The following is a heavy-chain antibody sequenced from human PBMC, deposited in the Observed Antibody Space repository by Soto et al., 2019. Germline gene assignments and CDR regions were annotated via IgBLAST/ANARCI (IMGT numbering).Heavy chain of an antibody. CDR2: ISYDGSNK. D-gene: IGHD3-10*01. CDR1: GFTFSSYG. Sequence: GGSLRLSCAASGFTFSSYGMHWVRQAPGKGLEWVAVISYDGSNKYYADSVKGRFTISRDNSKNTLYLQMNSLRAEDTAVYYCAKDRATMVRGVMRPWGQGTLVTVSS. J-gene: IGHJ4*02. V-gene: IGHV3-30*18. CDR3: AKDRATMVRGVMRP.